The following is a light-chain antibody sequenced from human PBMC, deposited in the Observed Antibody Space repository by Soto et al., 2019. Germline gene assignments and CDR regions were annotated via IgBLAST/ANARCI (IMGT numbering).Light chain of an antibody. CDR3: CSYAGTVV. J-gene: IGLJ2*01. V-gene: IGLV2-23*02. Sequence: QSALTQPASVSGSPGQSITISCTGTSSDVGSYNLVSRYQQHPGKAPKLMIYEVSKRPSGVSNRFSGSKSGNTASLTISGLQAEDEADYYCCSYAGTVVFGGGTKLTVL. CDR1: SSDVGSYNL. CDR2: EVS.